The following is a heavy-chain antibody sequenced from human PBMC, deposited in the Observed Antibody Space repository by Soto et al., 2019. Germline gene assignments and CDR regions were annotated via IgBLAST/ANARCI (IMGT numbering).Heavy chain of an antibody. CDR3: ATANPTDCGGGRGACCSDDAFDV. CDR1: GYILTTYV. CDR2: ISAGNGNT. V-gene: IGHV1-3*01. Sequence: QVQLVQSGAEVKPPGASGKVSCKASGYILTTYVIHWVRQAPGQGLEWMGRISAGNGNTRYSQRFQQRVAITRDTYASTAYMEVSSLRSEDTAVYYCATANPTDCGGGRGACCSDDAFDVWGQGTMVTVSS. D-gene: IGHD2-21*01. J-gene: IGHJ3*01.